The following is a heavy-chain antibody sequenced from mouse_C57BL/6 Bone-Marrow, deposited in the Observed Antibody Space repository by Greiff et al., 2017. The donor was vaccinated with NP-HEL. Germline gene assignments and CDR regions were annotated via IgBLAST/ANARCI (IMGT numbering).Heavy chain of an antibody. CDR2: IYPRSGNT. V-gene: IGHV1-81*01. CDR3: ARRGFAY. J-gene: IGHJ3*01. CDR1: GYTFTSYG. Sequence: QVQLQQSGAELARPGASVKLSCKASGYTFTSYGISWVKQRTGQGLEWIGEIYPRSGNTYYNEKFKGKATLPADKSSSTAYMELRSLTAEDSAVYFCARRGFAYWGQGTLVTVSA.